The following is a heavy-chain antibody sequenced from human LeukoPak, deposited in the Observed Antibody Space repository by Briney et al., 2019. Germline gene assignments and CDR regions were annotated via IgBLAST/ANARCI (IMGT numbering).Heavy chain of an antibody. V-gene: IGHV5-51*01. Sequence: GGSLKISCQCPVSPSAIFWITGARQMPGKGLEWMGIIYPGDSDTTYSPSFQGQVIISADKSISTAYLQWSRLKASEAAIYYCARLGGSLDFWSSYYLWGQGTLVTVSS. D-gene: IGHD3-3*01. CDR3: ARLGGSLDFWSSYYL. J-gene: IGHJ4*02. CDR1: VSPSAIFW. CDR2: IYPGDSDT.